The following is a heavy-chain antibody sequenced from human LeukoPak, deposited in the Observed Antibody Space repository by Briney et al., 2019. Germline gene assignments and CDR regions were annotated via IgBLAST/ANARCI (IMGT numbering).Heavy chain of an antibody. D-gene: IGHD6-13*01. J-gene: IGHJ4*02. CDR3: ARVGDSSSWSHFDY. V-gene: IGHV3-21*01. CDR2: ISSSSSYI. Sequence: KGLEWVSSISSSSSYIYYADSVKGRFTISRDNAKNSLYLQMNSLRAEDTAVYYCARVGDSSSWSHFDYWGQGTLVTVSS.